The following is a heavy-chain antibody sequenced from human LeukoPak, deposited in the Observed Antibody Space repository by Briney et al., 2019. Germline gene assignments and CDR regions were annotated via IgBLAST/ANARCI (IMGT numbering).Heavy chain of an antibody. CDR2: IRSDGSNK. V-gene: IGHV3-30*02. CDR3: AKDRGIQLWSHDY. J-gene: IGHJ4*01. D-gene: IGHD5-18*01. Sequence: GGSLRLSCAASGFTFSNYGMHWVRQAPGKGLEWVAFIRSDGSNKFYADSVKGRFTISRDNSKNTLYLQMNSLRAEDTAVHYCAKDRGIQLWSHDYCGQGTLVTVSS. CDR1: GFTFSNYG.